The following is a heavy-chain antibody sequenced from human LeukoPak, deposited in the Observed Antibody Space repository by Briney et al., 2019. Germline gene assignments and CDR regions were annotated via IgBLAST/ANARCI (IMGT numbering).Heavy chain of an antibody. J-gene: IGHJ4*02. V-gene: IGHV4-38-2*02. D-gene: IGHD6-19*01. CDR3: ARDRQWLAD. CDR1: GYSISSGYY. CDR2: IYHSGST. Sequence: KTSETLSLTCTVSGYSISSGYYWGWIRQPPGKGLEWIGSIYHSGSTYYNPSLKSRVTISADTSKNQFSLKLSSVTAADTAVYYCARDRQWLADWGQGTLVTVSS.